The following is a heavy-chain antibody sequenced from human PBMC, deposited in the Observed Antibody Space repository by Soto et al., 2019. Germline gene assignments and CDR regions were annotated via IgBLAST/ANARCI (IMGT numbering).Heavy chain of an antibody. V-gene: IGHV3-21*01. Sequence: EVQLVESGGGLVKPGGSLRLSCAASGFTFSSYSMNWVRQAPGKGLEWVSSISSSSSYIYYADSVKGRFTISRDNAKNSLYLQMNSLRAEDTAVYYCARPQGTFYYGMDVWGQGTTVTVSS. J-gene: IGHJ6*02. D-gene: IGHD1-7*01. CDR1: GFTFSSYS. CDR3: ARPQGTFYYGMDV. CDR2: ISSSSSYI.